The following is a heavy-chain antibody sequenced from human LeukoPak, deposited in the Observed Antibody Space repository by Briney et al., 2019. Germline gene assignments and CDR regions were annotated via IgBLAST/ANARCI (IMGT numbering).Heavy chain of an antibody. CDR3: ARSPITITPER. CDR2: IYYRGST. CDR1: GFTFSSYE. J-gene: IGHJ4*02. D-gene: IGHD3-9*01. V-gene: IGHV4-39*01. Sequence: KPGGSLRLSCAASGFTFSSYEMNWVRQPPGKGLEWIGSIYYRGSTYYNPSLKSRVTISVDTSKNQFSLKLSSVTAADTAMYYCARSPITITPERWGQGTLVTVSS.